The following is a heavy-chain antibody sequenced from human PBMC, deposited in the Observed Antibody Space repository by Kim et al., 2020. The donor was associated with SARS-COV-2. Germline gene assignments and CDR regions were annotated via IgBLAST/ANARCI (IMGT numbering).Heavy chain of an antibody. CDR1: GGSISSSSYY. V-gene: IGHV4-39*07. Sequence: SETLSLTCTVSGGSISSSSYYWGWIRQPPGKGLEWIGSIYYSGSTYYNPSLKSRVTISVDTSKNQFSLKLSSVTAADTAVYYCARAYYDSSGYDHDAFDIWGQGTMVTVSS. CDR2: IYYSGST. D-gene: IGHD3-22*01. J-gene: IGHJ3*02. CDR3: ARAYYDSSGYDHDAFDI.